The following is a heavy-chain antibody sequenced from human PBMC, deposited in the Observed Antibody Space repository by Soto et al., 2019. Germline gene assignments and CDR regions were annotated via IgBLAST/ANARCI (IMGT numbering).Heavy chain of an antibody. CDR3: ARDRRPFLPAATIDWFDP. D-gene: IGHD2-2*01. CDR1: GYTFTSYV. J-gene: IGHJ5*02. Sequence: ASVKVSCKAAGYTFTSYVISWVRQAPGQGLEWMGWISAYNGNTNYAQKLQDRVTMTTDTSTSTAYMELRSLRSDDTAVYYCARDRRPFLPAATIDWFDPWGQGTLVTVSS. V-gene: IGHV1-18*01. CDR2: ISAYNGNT.